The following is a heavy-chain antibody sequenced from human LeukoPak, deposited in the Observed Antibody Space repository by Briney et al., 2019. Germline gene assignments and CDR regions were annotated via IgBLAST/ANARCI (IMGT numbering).Heavy chain of an antibody. CDR1: GGSISSGGYY. CDR2: IYYSGST. V-gene: IGHV4-31*03. CDR3: ARDTAYPYGMDV. J-gene: IGHJ6*02. Sequence: SETPSLTCTVSGGSISSGGYYWSWIRQHPGKGLEWIGYIYYSGSTYYNPSLKSRVTISVDTSKNQFSLKLSSVTAADTAVYYCARDTAYPYGMDVWGQGTTVTVSS.